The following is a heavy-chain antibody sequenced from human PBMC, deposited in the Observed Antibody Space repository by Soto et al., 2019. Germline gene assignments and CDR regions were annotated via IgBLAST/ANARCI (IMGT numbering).Heavy chain of an antibody. CDR3: TTHPTPSGYYYGMDV. CDR1: GFTFSNAW. D-gene: IGHD6-6*01. J-gene: IGHJ6*02. Sequence: EVPLVESGGGLVKPGGSLRLSCAASGFTFSNAWMNWVRQAPGKGLEWVGRIKSKSDGGTTDYAAPVKGRFTVSRDDSKNTLYLQMNSLKTEDTAVYYCTTHPTPSGYYYGMDVWGQGTTVTVSS. V-gene: IGHV3-15*07. CDR2: IKSKSDGGTT.